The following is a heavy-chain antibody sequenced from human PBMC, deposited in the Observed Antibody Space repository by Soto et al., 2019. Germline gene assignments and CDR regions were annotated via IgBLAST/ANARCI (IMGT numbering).Heavy chain of an antibody. Sequence: QVQLVQSGAEVKMPGSSVKVSCTASGGTFDTYALSWVRQAPGQGLEWLGGIIPIFTKPTYARKFQGRITITADESTTTVYLDLSSLTSDDTAVYYYARTGDIVVVGDFYYGMDVWGQGTTVIVSS. CDR1: GGTFDTYA. J-gene: IGHJ6*02. CDR2: IIPIFTKP. CDR3: ARTGDIVVVGDFYYGMDV. V-gene: IGHV1-69*01. D-gene: IGHD2-2*01.